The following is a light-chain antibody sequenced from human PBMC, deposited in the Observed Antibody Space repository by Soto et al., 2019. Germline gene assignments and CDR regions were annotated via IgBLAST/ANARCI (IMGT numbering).Light chain of an antibody. CDR2: GAS. CDR1: QGLSIW. CDR3: QQAITFPPT. V-gene: IGKV1-12*01. Sequence: DIQMTQSPSSVSASVGDRVTITCRASQGLSIWLGWFQQRPGKAPNLLIYGASSLQSGVSSRFSGSGSGTNFALTISSLQPEDSATYYCQQAITFPPTFGGGTKVEVK. J-gene: IGKJ4*01.